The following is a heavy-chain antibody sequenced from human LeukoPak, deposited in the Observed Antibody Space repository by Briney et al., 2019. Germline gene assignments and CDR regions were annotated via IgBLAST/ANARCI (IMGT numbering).Heavy chain of an antibody. CDR1: GGSSSGYY. J-gene: IGHJ4*02. CDR3: ARAGYDYVWGSYRPPETPHIDY. V-gene: IGHV4-34*01. D-gene: IGHD3-16*01. Sequence: SETLSLTCAVYGGSSSGYYWSWIRQPPGKGLEWIGEINHSGSTNYNPSLKSRVTISVDTSKNQFSLKLSSVTAADTAVYYCARAGYDYVWGSYRPPETPHIDYWGQGTLVTVSS. CDR2: INHSGST.